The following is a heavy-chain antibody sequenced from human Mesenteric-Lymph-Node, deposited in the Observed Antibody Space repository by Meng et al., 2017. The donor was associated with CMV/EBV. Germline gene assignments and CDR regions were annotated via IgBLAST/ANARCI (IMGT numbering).Heavy chain of an antibody. D-gene: IGHD1-26*01. CDR3: ARGATYGQYYFDY. J-gene: IGHJ4*02. CDR2: INPNSGGT. Sequence: ASVKVSCKASGYTFTGYYMHWVRQAPGQGLEWMGWINPNSGGTNYAQKFQGRVTMTRDTSISTAYMELSRLRSDDTAVYYCARGATYGQYYFDYWGQGTLVTVSS. CDR1: GYTFTGYY. V-gene: IGHV1-2*02.